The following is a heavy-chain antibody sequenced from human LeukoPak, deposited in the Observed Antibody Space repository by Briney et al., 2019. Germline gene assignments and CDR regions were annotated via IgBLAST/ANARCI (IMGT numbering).Heavy chain of an antibody. V-gene: IGHV3-21*01. CDR2: ISSSSYI. J-gene: IGHJ4*02. CDR1: GFTFSSYS. CDR3: AKDHGAYYYDSSGYYTGFDC. Sequence: GGSLRLSCAASGFTFSSYSMNWVRQAPGKGLEWVSSISSSSYIYYADSVKGRFTISRDNAKNSLYLQMNSLRAEDTAVYYCAKDHGAYYYDSSGYYTGFDCWGQGTLVTVSS. D-gene: IGHD3-22*01.